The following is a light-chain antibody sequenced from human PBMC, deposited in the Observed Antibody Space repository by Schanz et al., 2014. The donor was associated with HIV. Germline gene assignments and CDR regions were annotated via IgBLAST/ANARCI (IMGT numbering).Light chain of an antibody. J-gene: IGKJ2*01. V-gene: IGKV3-20*01. CDR3: QQYSSSSYT. Sequence: EIVLTQSPGTLSLSPGERATLSCRASQSITSSYLAWYQQNPGQAPRLLIYGASNRATGIPDRFSASGSGTDFTLTISSLEPEDFAVYYCQQYSSSSYTFGHGTKLEMK. CDR1: QSITSSY. CDR2: GAS.